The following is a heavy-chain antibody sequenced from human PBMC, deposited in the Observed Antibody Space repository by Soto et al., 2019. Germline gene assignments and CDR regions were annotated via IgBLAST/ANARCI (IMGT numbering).Heavy chain of an antibody. CDR3: ARDQGYSYGGVDY. V-gene: IGHV3-30-3*01. J-gene: IGHJ4*02. Sequence: QVQLVESGGGVVQPGRSLRLSCAASGFTFSSYAMHWVRQAPGKGLEWVAVISYDGSNKYYADSVKGRFTISRDNSKNTLYLQMNSLRAEDTAVYYSARDQGYSYGGVDYWGQGTLVTVSS. D-gene: IGHD5-18*01. CDR1: GFTFSSYA. CDR2: ISYDGSNK.